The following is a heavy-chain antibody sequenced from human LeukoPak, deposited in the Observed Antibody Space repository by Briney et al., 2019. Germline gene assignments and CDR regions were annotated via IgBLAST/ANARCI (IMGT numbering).Heavy chain of an antibody. D-gene: IGHD2-21*02. J-gene: IGHJ4*02. CDR2: INHSGST. Sequence: SETLSLTCAVSGGSFSGYYWSWFRQPPVKRLEWIGEINHSGSTNHNPPLQSRVTIPLDTSKNQFSLNLSSVTAADTAVYYCARAVGSRHIVVVTAIPAYVDYWGQGTLVTVSS. V-gene: IGHV4-34*01. CDR3: ARAVGSRHIVVVTAIPAYVDY. CDR1: GGSFSGYY.